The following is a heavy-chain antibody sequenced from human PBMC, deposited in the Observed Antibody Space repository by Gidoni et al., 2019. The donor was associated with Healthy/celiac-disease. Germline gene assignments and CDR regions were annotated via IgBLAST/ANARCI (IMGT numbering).Heavy chain of an antibody. J-gene: IGHJ4*02. CDR1: GFTVSSYA. V-gene: IGHV3-30*04. CDR2: MSYDGSNK. D-gene: IGHD3-22*01. Sequence: QVQLVESGGGVVQPGRSLRFSCEASGFTVSSYALDWVRQAPGKGLEWVAVMSYDGSNKYYADSVKGRFTISRDNSKNTLYLQMNSLRAEDTAVYYCAKDLQHYYDSSGYPTQVDYWGQGTLVTVSS. CDR3: AKDLQHYYDSSGYPTQVDY.